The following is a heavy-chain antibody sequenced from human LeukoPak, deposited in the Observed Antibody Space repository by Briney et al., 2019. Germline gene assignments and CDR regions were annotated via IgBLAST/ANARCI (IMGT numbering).Heavy chain of an antibody. CDR2: TGVSGTT. D-gene: IGHD7-27*01. CDR1: VFSFSSFA. J-gene: IGHJ4*02. V-gene: IGHV3-23*01. Sequence: PGGSLRLSCAASVFSFSSFAMSWVRQTPGKGLEWVSATGVSGTTYYAESVKGRFTISRDSSKNTVYLQMNGLRDEDTAVYYCARQDTEGRYWGSDYRGQGTLVTVSS. CDR3: ARQDTEGRYWGSDY.